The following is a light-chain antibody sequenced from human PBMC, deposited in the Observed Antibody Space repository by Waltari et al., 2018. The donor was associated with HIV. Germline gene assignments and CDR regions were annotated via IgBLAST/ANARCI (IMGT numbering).Light chain of an antibody. V-gene: IGKV2-30*01. CDR3: MQGTHFLT. J-gene: IGKJ4*01. Sequence: DVVMTQTPVSLLVTLGQSVSVSCKSSQSLESTDGNTYLNWFHQRPGHPPRRLIYKVSNRDSGVSDRFSGSGSGTEFTLKITTVEAEDAGIYFCMQGTHFLTFGGGTKV. CDR2: KVS. CDR1: QSLESTDGNTY.